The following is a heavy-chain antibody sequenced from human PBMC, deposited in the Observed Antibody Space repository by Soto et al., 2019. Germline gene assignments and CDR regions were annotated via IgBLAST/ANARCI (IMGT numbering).Heavy chain of an antibody. J-gene: IGHJ6*02. CDR1: GGTFRTAA. CDR2: IMPVFRTP. Sequence: QVQLEQSGAEVKKPGSSVKVSCKASGGTFRTAAISWVRQAPGQGLEWMGGIMPVFRTPDYAQKFQGRVKIAADESTNTAYMELSGLISDDTAVYYCARDNDRPQLGGNYYYFLDVWGQGTTITV. CDR3: ARDNDRPQLGGNYYYFLDV. V-gene: IGHV1-69*12. D-gene: IGHD2-8*01.